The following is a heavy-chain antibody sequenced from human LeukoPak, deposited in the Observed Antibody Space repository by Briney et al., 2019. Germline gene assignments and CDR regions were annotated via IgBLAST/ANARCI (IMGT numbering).Heavy chain of an antibody. Sequence: GGSLRLSCAASGFTFSSYWVSWVRQAPGKGLEWVANIKQDGREKYYVDSVKGRFTISRDNAKNSLYLQMNSMRAEDTAVYYCARVRGGVWGSYRYDYWGQGTLVTVSS. CDR2: IKQDGREK. D-gene: IGHD3-16*02. CDR1: GFTFSSYW. CDR3: ARVRGGVWGSYRYDY. V-gene: IGHV3-7*01. J-gene: IGHJ4*02.